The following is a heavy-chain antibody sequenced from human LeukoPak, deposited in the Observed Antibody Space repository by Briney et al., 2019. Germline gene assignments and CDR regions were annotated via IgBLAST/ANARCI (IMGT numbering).Heavy chain of an antibody. V-gene: IGHV4-59*08. J-gene: IGHJ4*02. CDR2: IYYSGST. D-gene: IGHD2-15*01. CDR1: GGSISSYY. CDR3: ARQSRYCSGGSCQYYFDY. Sequence: SETLSLTCTVSGGSISSYYWSWIRQPPGKALEWIGYIYYSGSTNYNPSLKSRVTISVDTSKNQFSLKLSSVTAADTAVYYCARQSRYCSGGSCQYYFDYWGQGTLVTVSS.